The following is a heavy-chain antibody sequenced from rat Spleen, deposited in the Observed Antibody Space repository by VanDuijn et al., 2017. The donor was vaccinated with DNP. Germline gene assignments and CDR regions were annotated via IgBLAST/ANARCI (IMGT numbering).Heavy chain of an antibody. D-gene: IGHD1-10*01. J-gene: IGHJ2*01. V-gene: IGHV5S10*01. CDR3: VTHPNNWGAFDY. CDR2: IIYDGSRT. Sequence: EVQLVESGGGLVQPGRALKLSCSASGFPFSDYNMAWVRQAPKKGLEWGATIIYDGSRTYYRDSVKGRDTISRDNAKSTLYLQMDSLRSEDTATYYCVTHPNNWGAFDYWGQGVMVTVSS. CDR1: GFPFSDYN.